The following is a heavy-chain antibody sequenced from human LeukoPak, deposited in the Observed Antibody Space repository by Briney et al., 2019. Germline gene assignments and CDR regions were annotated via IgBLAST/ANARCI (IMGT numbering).Heavy chain of an antibody. V-gene: IGHV3-7*01. CDR3: ARDAYRDRYFDY. CDR2: IKQDGSEK. D-gene: IGHD4-11*01. CDR1: GFSSSAYG. J-gene: IGHJ4*02. Sequence: PGGSLRLSCRASGFSSSAYGMHWVRQAPGKGLEWVANIKQDGSEKHYVDSVKGRFTISRDNAKNSLYLQMNSLRAEDTAVYYCARDAYRDRYFDYWGQGTLVTVSS.